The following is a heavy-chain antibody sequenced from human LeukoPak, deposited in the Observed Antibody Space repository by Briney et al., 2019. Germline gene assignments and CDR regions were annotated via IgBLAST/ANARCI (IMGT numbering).Heavy chain of an antibody. J-gene: IGHJ4*02. V-gene: IGHV4-4*07. CDR2: IYPSGST. Sequence: SETLSLTCTVSGGPFSSFHWSWIREPAAGGLEWFVRIYPSGSTNYSPRLNRRLTISVEAPQHQFSPKTSTSAAADTAVYYCARDFDSWGQGILVTVSS. CDR3: ARDFDS. CDR1: GGPFSSFH.